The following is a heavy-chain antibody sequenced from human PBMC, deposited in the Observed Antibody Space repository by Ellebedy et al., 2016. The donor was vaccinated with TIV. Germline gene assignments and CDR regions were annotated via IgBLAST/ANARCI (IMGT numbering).Heavy chain of an antibody. V-gene: IGHV3-7*01. Sequence: GESLKISCAASGFTFSSYWMSWVRQAPGKGLEWVANIKQDGSEKYYVDSVKGRFTISRDNAKNSLYLQMSSLRAEDMALYYCARDLGTTDALLWFGELFDYWGQGTLVTVSS. J-gene: IGHJ4*02. CDR3: ARDLGTTDALLWFGELFDY. CDR2: IKQDGSEK. CDR1: GFTFSSYW. D-gene: IGHD3-10*01.